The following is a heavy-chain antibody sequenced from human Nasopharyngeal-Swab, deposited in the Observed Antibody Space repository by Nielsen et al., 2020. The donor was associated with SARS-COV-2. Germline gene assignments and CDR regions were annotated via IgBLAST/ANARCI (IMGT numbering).Heavy chain of an antibody. J-gene: IGHJ4*02. CDR1: GFTFTLYT. Sequence: GESLKISCAASGFTFTLYTMNWVRQVPGKGPEWVAVIWYDGSNKYYADSVKGRFTISRDNSKNTLYLQMNSLRAEDTAVYYCATEPIAARQDYWGQGTLVTVSS. CDR3: ATEPIAARQDY. CDR2: IWYDGSNK. D-gene: IGHD6-6*01. V-gene: IGHV3-33*08.